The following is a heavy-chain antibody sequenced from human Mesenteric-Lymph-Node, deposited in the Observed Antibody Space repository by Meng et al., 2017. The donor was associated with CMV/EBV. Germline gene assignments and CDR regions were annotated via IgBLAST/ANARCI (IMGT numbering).Heavy chain of an antibody. J-gene: IGHJ4*02. Sequence: SETLSLTCTVSGGSINSDDYWSWIRQPPGKGLEWIGYIYYTGTTYYSPSLKSRVTISVDTSKNQFSLKLSSVTAADTAVYYCARLSYDYVWGSYTFDYWGQGTLVTVSS. CDR1: GGSINSDDY. CDR2: IYYTGTT. V-gene: IGHV4-30-4*08. CDR3: ARLSYDYVWGSYTFDY. D-gene: IGHD3-16*01.